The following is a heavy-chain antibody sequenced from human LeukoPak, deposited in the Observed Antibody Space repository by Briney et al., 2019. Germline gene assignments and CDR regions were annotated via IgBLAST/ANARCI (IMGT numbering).Heavy chain of an antibody. J-gene: IGHJ4*02. D-gene: IGHD5-12*01. CDR3: ARSDGVATIPSDY. V-gene: IGHV3-33*01. Sequence: GGALRLFLGASGFTFSNYGKDWGRQGPGKGVGGVAVIWYDGSNKYYADSVKGRFTISRDNSKNTLYLQMNSLRAEDTAVYYCARSDGVATIPSDYWGQGTLVTVSS. CDR2: IWYDGSNK. CDR1: GFTFSNYG.